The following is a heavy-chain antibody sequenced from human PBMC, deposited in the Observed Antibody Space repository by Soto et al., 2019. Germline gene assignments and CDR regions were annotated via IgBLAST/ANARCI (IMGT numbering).Heavy chain of an antibody. D-gene: IGHD3-16*01. CDR1: GFTFSSYA. Sequence: GGSLRLSCSASGFTFSSYAMHWVRQAPGKGLEYVSAISSNGGSTYYADSVKGRFTISRDNSKNTLYLQMSSLRAEDTAVYYCVKEKQSVWEYYIDYWGQGPLVTVSS. V-gene: IGHV3-64D*08. CDR2: ISSNGGST. J-gene: IGHJ4*02. CDR3: VKEKQSVWEYYIDY.